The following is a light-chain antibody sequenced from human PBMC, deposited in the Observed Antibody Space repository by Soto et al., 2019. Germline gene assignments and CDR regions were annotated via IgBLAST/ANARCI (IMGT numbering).Light chain of an antibody. CDR1: QSVSSGY. CDR3: QQYGSSSGT. V-gene: IGKV3-20*01. CDR2: GAS. J-gene: IGKJ2*01. Sequence: EIVLTQSPGTLSLSPGERATLSCRASQSVSSGYLAWYQQRPGQAPRLLIYGASSRATGIPGRFSGSGSGTDFTLTVSRLEPEDSAVYYCQQYGSSSGTFGQGTKLEIK.